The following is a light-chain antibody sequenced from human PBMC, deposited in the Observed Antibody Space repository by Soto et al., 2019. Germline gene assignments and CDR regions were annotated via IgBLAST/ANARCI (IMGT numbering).Light chain of an antibody. CDR2: GAS. CDR1: QSISSH. J-gene: IGKJ4*01. Sequence: EIVLTQSPATLSSSPGERATISCRASQSISSHLAWYQQKPGQAPRLLIYGASNRATGIPSRFSGSGSGTEFTLTISSLEPEDFAVYYCQQRINWPLTFGGGTKVEIK. V-gene: IGKV3-11*01. CDR3: QQRINWPLT.